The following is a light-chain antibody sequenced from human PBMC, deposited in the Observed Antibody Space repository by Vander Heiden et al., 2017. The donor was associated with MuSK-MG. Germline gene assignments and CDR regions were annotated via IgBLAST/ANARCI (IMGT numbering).Light chain of an antibody. J-gene: IGKJ1*01. CDR2: AAV. CDR3: QQRYSTPWT. CDR1: QSISSS. V-gene: IGKV1-39*01. Sequence: DIQMTQSPSSLSASVGDRVTITCRASQSISSSLNWYQQKPGKTPEVLIYAAVTLQGGAPSRFSGSGSGTDFTLTISRLQPEDIAIYYCQQRYSTPWTFGQGTKVEIK.